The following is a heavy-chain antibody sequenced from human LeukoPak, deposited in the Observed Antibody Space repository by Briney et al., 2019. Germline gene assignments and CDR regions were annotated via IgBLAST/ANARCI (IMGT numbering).Heavy chain of an antibody. CDR3: ARGFYGSGSQFDY. CDR1: GGSISSGDYP. D-gene: IGHD3-10*01. CDR2: IFHTGHT. Sequence: SSETLSLTCAVFGGSISSGDYPWSWIRQPPGKGQEWIGYIFHTGHTSYNPSLKSRVTISVDMSKNQLSLKLSSVTAADTAVYYCARGFYGSGSQFDYWGQGTLVTLSS. J-gene: IGHJ4*02. V-gene: IGHV4-30-2*01.